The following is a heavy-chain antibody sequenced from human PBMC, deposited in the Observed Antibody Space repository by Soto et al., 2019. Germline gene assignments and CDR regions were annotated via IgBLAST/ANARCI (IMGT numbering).Heavy chain of an antibody. D-gene: IGHD3-10*01. CDR1: GYTFTSYC. V-gene: IGHV1-18*01. Sequence: QVHLVQSGAEVKKPGASEKVSCKSSGYTFTSYCITWVRQAPGQGLEWLGWISAHNGNTDYAQKLQGRVIVPRDTSTSTAYMKLSSLITDDTAVYYCARGRYGEYWGQGALVMVSS. CDR2: ISAHNGNT. CDR3: ARGRYGEY. J-gene: IGHJ4*02.